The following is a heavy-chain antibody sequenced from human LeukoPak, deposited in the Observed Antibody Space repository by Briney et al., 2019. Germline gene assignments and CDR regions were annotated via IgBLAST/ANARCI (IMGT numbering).Heavy chain of an antibody. J-gene: IGHJ4*02. CDR2: ISSSSSYI. CDR3: ARDHQHDILIGPLVPQDGVDY. CDR1: GFTFSSYS. V-gene: IGHV3-21*01. Sequence: PGGSLRLSCAASGFTFSSYSMNWVRQAPGKGLEWVSSISSSSSYIYYADSVKGRFTISRDNAKISLYMKMNSLRAEDTAVYYCARDHQHDILIGPLVPQDGVDYWGQGTLVTVSS. D-gene: IGHD3-9*01.